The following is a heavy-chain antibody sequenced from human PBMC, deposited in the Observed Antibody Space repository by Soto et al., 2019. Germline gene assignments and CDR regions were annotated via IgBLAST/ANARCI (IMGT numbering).Heavy chain of an antibody. CDR3: ARDPSVTAIGRADH. Sequence: GGSLRLSCSASEFAFNIYVMSWVRQAPGKGLEWVSSISASGENTEYADSVRGRFTISRDNSKNTLYLQMTSLRSEDTALYYCARDPSVTAIGRADHWGQGTLVTVSS. CDR1: EFAFNIYV. CDR2: ISASGENT. V-gene: IGHV3-23*01. D-gene: IGHD5-18*01. J-gene: IGHJ4*02.